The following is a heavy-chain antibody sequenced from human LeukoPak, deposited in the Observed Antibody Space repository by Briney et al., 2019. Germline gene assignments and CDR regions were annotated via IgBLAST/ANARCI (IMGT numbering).Heavy chain of an antibody. V-gene: IGHV3-23*01. CDR2: ISGSGGST. CDR1: GFTFKDYA. D-gene: IGHD6-19*01. CDR3: AKDLQQWLVRSGFEI. J-gene: IGHJ3*02. Sequence: PGGSLRLSCAASGFTFKDYAMSWVRQAPGKGLEWVSAISGSGGSTYYADSVKGRFTISRDNAKNSLYPQMNSMRAEDTALYYCAKDLQQWLVRSGFEIWGQGTMVTVSS.